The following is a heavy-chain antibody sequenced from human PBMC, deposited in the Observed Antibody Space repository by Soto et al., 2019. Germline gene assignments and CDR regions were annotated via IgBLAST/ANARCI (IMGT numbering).Heavy chain of an antibody. J-gene: IGHJ1*01. CDR3: ARLGAFYQAMDS. CDR2: IYYSGST. Sequence: PAETLSLTCVVSGGSLSSYYWSWIGQPPGKGLEWIGYIYYSGSTNYNPSLKSRVTISVDTSKNEVSLKLTSVTAADSAVYFCARLGAFYQAMDSWGQGTLVTVSS. CDR1: GGSLSSYY. D-gene: IGHD2-2*01. V-gene: IGHV4-59*08.